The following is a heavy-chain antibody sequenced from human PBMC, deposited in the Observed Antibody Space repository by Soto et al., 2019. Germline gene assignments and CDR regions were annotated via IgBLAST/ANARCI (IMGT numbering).Heavy chain of an antibody. D-gene: IGHD3-9*01. CDR1: GGSFSGYY. J-gene: IGHJ2*01. Sequence: QVQLQQWGAGPLRPLETLSLTCGVSGGSFSGYYWAWIRQSPGKGLEWIGEINDRGSINYNPSLKSRVSISVDTSTNHYSVSLRSVTAADTAVYYCVRESHDILTGPPWVWYFDLWGRGTLVTVSS. V-gene: IGHV4-34*01. CDR3: VRESHDILTGPPWVWYFDL. CDR2: INDRGSI.